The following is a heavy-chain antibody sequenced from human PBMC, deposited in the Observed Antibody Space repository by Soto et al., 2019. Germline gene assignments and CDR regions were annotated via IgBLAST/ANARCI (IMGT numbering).Heavy chain of an antibody. CDR2: IYYSGST. CDR1: GGSISSSSYY. J-gene: IGHJ5*02. CDR3: ARRERITIFGVATYNWFDP. D-gene: IGHD3-3*01. Sequence: SETLSLTCTVSGGSISSSSYYWGWIRQPPGKGLEWIGSIYYSGSTYYNPSLKSRVTISVDTSKNQFSLKLSSVTAADTAAYYCARRERITIFGVATYNWFDPWGQGTLVTVSS. V-gene: IGHV4-39*01.